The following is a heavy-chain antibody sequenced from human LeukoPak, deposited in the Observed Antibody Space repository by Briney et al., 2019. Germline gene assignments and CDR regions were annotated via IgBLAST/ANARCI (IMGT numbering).Heavy chain of an antibody. D-gene: IGHD5-24*01. CDR1: GYTFTGYY. J-gene: IGHJ4*02. CDR2: INPNSGGT. V-gene: IGHV1-2*02. Sequence: ASVKVSCKASGYTFTGYYMHWVRQAPGQGLEWMGWINPNSGGTNYAQKFQGRVTMTRDTSISTAYMELSRLRSDDTAVYYCARWATPTDGGFDYWGQGTLVTVSS. CDR3: ARWATPTDGGFDY.